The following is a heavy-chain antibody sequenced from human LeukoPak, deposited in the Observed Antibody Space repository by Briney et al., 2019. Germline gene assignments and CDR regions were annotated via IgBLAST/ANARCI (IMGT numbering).Heavy chain of an antibody. D-gene: IGHD4-23*01. CDR2: INQSGTT. J-gene: IGHJ6*02. Sequence: KPSETLSLTCAVYGGSFSGYYWSWIRQSPGKGLGWIGEINQSGTTNYIPSLKSRVTISVDTSKNQFSLKLTSVTAADAAVYFCARELGATVVNYGMDVWGQGTTVTVS. V-gene: IGHV4-34*01. CDR1: GGSFSGYY. CDR3: ARELGATVVNYGMDV.